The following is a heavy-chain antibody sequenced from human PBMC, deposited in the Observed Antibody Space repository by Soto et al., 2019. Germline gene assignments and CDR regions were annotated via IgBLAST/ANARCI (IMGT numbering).Heavy chain of an antibody. V-gene: IGHV3-23*01. CDR1: GIIFNGFG. Sequence: GGSLRLSCAASGIIFNGFGMHWVRQAPGKGLEWVSTISGSGANTFYADSVKGRFTISRDNSKNTLYLQMNSLRAEDTAVYYCAKRPLSIITFDYWGQGTLVTVSS. J-gene: IGHJ4*02. CDR2: ISGSGANT. CDR3: AKRPLSIITFDY. D-gene: IGHD3-16*01.